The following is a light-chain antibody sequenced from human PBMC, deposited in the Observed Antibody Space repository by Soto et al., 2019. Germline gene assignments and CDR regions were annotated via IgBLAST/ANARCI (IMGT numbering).Light chain of an antibody. CDR1: SSDVGGYNY. J-gene: IGLJ1*01. V-gene: IGLV2-11*01. CDR2: DVT. Sequence: SVLTLPQAESGSPGQSVDISCTGTSSDVGGYNYVSWYQQPPGKAPKLMIYDVTKRPSGVPDRFSGSSSGNTASLTISGLQAEDEADYFVCSYAGTSSDGLGTGIKVT. CDR3: CSYAGTSSDG.